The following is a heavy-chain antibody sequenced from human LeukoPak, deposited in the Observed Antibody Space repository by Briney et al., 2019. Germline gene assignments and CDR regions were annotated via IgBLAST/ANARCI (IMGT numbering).Heavy chain of an antibody. Sequence: ASVKVSCKVSGYTLTELSMHWVRQAPGQGLEWMGWISAYNGNTNYAQKLQGRVTMTTDTSTSTAYMELRSLRSDDTAVYYCARQKGFLEWFYYYYGMDVWGQGTTVTVSS. CDR3: ARQKGFLEWFYYYYGMDV. CDR2: ISAYNGNT. D-gene: IGHD3-3*01. CDR1: GYTLTELS. J-gene: IGHJ6*02. V-gene: IGHV1-18*01.